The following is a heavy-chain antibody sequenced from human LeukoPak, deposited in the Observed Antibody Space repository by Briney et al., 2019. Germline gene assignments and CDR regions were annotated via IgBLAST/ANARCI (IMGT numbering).Heavy chain of an antibody. D-gene: IGHD3-22*01. J-gene: IGHJ4*02. CDR1: GFTFSSYA. CDR2: ISGSGGST. Sequence: GGSLRLSCAASGFTFSSYAMSWVRQAPGKGLEWVSAISGSGGSTYYADSVKGRFTISRDNSKNTLYLQMNSLRAEDTAVYYCAKGPYYYDSSGYYHFHDCWGQGTLVTVSS. V-gene: IGHV3-23*01. CDR3: AKGPYYYDSSGYYHFHDC.